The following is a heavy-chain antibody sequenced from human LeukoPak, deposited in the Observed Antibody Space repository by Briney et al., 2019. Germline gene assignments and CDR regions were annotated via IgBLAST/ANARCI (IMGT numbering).Heavy chain of an antibody. D-gene: IGHD1-26*01. CDR3: ARGIVGAAGAFDI. CDR2: IIPIFGTA. J-gene: IGHJ3*02. CDR1: GGTFSSYA. V-gene: IGHV1-69*05. Sequence: SVKVSCKASGGTFSSYAISWVRQAPGQGLEWMGRIIPIFGTANYAQKFQGRVTITTDESTSTAYMELSSLRSEGTAVYYCARGIVGAAGAFDIWGQGTMVTVSS.